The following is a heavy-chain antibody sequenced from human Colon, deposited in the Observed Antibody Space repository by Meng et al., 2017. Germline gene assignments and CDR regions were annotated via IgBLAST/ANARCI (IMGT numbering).Heavy chain of an antibody. Sequence: ASVTVSCQASGYTFTGYYMHWVRQAPGQGLERMGWINPNSGGTNYAQKFQGRVTMTRDTSISTAYMELSRLRTDDTAVYYCARDAPYYYGSGSYPYWGQGTLVTVSS. CDR2: INPNSGGT. J-gene: IGHJ4*02. D-gene: IGHD3-10*01. CDR1: GYTFTGYY. V-gene: IGHV1-2*02. CDR3: ARDAPYYYGSGSYPY.